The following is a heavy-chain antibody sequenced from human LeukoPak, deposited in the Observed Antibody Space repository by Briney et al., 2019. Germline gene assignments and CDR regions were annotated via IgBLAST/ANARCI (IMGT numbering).Heavy chain of an antibody. V-gene: IGHV3-73*01. Sequence: PGGSLRLSCAASGFTFSGSAMHWVRQASGKGLEWVGRIRSKANSYATLYAVSVKGRFTISRDDSKNTAYLQTNSLKTEDTAVYYCTRPSYGDAPYVDSWGQGTLVTVSS. CDR2: IRSKANSYAT. D-gene: IGHD4-17*01. CDR1: GFTFSGSA. CDR3: TRPSYGDAPYVDS. J-gene: IGHJ4*02.